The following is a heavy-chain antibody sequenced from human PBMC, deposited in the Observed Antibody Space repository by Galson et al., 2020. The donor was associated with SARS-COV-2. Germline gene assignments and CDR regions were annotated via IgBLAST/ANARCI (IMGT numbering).Heavy chain of an antibody. J-gene: IGHJ5*02. V-gene: IGHV3-15*01. CDR2: IKSKSAGETT. Sequence: GGSLRLSCEASGFTFSNAWMSWVRQAPGKGLEWVGRIKSKSAGETTDYAAPVKGRFTISRDDSQNMVYLQMNSLKTEDTGVYYCTTFGYCMDENCYDPWGQGTLVTVSS. CDR3: TTFGYCMDENCYDP. D-gene: IGHD2-15*01. CDR1: GFTFSNAW.